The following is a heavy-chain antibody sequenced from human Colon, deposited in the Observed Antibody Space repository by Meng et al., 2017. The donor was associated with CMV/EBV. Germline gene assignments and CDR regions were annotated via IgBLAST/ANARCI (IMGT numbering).Heavy chain of an antibody. V-gene: IGHV4-59*01. Sequence: VQLQESGPGLLKPSGTLSLTCTVSGDSISNYYWSWIRQSPGKGLEWIGYIYSSGSTNYNPSLKSRVTISIDTSKNQFSLKLTSVTAADTAVYYCAKGRARNDYWFDPWGQGTVVTVSS. CDR3: AKGRARNDYWFDP. J-gene: IGHJ5*02. CDR2: IYSSGST. D-gene: IGHD4/OR15-4a*01. CDR1: GDSISNYY.